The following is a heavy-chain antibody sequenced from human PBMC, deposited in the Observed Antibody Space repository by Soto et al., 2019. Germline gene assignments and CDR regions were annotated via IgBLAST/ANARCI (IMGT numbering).Heavy chain of an antibody. CDR2: TYYRSKWYN. V-gene: IGHV6-1*01. J-gene: IGHJ6*02. D-gene: IGHD6-19*01. CDR1: GDSVSSNSAA. CDR3: ASLTEQWLVPWGMDV. Sequence: SQTLSLTCAISGDSVSSNSAAWNWIRQSPSRGLEWLGRTYYRSKWYNDYAVSVKSRITINPDTSKNQFSLQLNSVAPEDTAVYYCASLTEQWLVPWGMDVWGQGTTVTVSS.